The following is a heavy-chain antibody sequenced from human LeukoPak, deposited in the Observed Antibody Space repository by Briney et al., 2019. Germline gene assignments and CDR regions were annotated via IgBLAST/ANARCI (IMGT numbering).Heavy chain of an antibody. D-gene: IGHD3-3*01. V-gene: IGHV4-30-2*01. CDR1: GGSISSGGYY. J-gene: IGHJ4*02. CDR2: IYHSGST. Sequence: SETLSLTCTVSGGSISSGGYYWSWIRQPPGKGLEWIGYIYHSGSTYYNPSLKSRVTISVDRSKNQFSLKLSSVTAADTAVYYCARVITIFGVVITYFDYWGQGTLVTVSS. CDR3: ARVITIFGVVITYFDY.